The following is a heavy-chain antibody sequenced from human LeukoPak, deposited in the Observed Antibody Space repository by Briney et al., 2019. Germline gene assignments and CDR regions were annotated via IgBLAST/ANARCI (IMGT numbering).Heavy chain of an antibody. CDR3: AKGGSITMMVVTPDAFDI. V-gene: IGHV3-23*01. J-gene: IGHJ3*02. D-gene: IGHD3-22*01. Sequence: GGSLRLSCAASGFTFSTYAMNWVRQAPGKGLEWVSGISGSGGSTYYADSVKGRFTISRDNSKNTVYLQMNSLRADDTAVYYCAKGGSITMMVVTPDAFDIRGQGTMVTASS. CDR2: ISGSGGST. CDR1: GFTFSTYA.